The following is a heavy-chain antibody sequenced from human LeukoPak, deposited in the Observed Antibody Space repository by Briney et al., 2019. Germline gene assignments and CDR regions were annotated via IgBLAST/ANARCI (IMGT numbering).Heavy chain of an antibody. V-gene: IGHV1-2*02. D-gene: IGHD1-7*01. CDR3: ARTSITGTRTYGMDV. CDR1: GYTFTGYY. CDR2: INPNSGGT. J-gene: IGHJ6*02. Sequence: GCSVKVSCKASGYTFTGYYMHWVRQAPGQGLEWMGWINPNSGGTNYAQKFQGRVTMTRDTSISTAYMELSRLRSDDTAVYYCARTSITGTRTYGMDVWGQGTTVTVSS.